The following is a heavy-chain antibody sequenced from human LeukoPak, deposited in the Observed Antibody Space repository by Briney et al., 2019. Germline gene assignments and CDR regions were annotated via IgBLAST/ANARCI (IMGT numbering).Heavy chain of an antibody. D-gene: IGHD2-2*01. J-gene: IGHJ4*02. CDR3: ASAGSSTQYYFDY. CDR2: TYYRSKWYN. V-gene: IGHV6-1*01. CDR1: GDSFSSISAA. Sequence: SQTLSLTCAISGDSFSSISAAWNWLRQSPSRGLEWLGRTYYRSKWYNDYAVSVKSRITINPNTSKNQFSLQLNSVTPEDTAVYYCASAGSSTQYYFDYWGQGTLVTVSS.